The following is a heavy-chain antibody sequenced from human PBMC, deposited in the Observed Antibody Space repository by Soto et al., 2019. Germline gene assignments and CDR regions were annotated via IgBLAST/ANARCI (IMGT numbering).Heavy chain of an antibody. CDR1: GDTFNFYS. V-gene: IGHV1-69*04. CDR3: ATSYGSGYRAFDF. CDR2: VNPILSMS. D-gene: IGHD3-10*01. Sequence: QVQLVQSGAEVKRPGSSVKVSCKASGDTFNFYSINWVRQAPGLGLEWMGRVNPILSMSNYAQRFQGRVTMTADKSTSTAYMELSGLRSEDKASYYCATSYGSGYRAFDFWGQGALVTVSS. J-gene: IGHJ4*02.